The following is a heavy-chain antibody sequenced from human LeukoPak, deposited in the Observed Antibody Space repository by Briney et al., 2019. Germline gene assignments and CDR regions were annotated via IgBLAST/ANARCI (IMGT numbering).Heavy chain of an antibody. CDR1: GDSVSGNSAA. D-gene: IGHD3-10*01. V-gene: IGHV6-1*01. CDR3: ARFLHFGVISDGFDY. J-gene: IGHJ4*02. CDR2: TYYRSKWYN. Sequence: SQTLSLTCAISGDSVSGNSAAWNWIRQSPSRGLEWLGRTYYRSKWYNDYAVSVKSRITINPDTSKNQFSLQLNSVTPDDTAVYYCARFLHFGVISDGFDYWGQGTLVTVSS.